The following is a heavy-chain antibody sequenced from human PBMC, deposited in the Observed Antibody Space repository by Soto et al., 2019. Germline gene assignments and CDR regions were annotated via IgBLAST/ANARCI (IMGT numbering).Heavy chain of an antibody. V-gene: IGHV1-2*02. D-gene: IGHD6-13*01. CDR1: GYTFTGYY. CDR3: ATNPRMYSSSWDFDY. CDR2: INPNSGGT. J-gene: IGHJ4*02. Sequence: ASVKVSCKASGYTFTGYYMHWVRQAPGQGLEWMGWINPNSGGTNYAQKFQGRVTMTRDTSISTAYMELSRLRSDDTAVYYCATNPRMYSSSWDFDYWGQGTLVTV.